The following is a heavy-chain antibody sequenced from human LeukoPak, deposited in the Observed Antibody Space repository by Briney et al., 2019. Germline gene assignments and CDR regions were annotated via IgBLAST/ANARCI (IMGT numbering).Heavy chain of an antibody. CDR1: GGSFSDYY. D-gene: IGHD2-15*01. V-gene: IGHV4-34*01. J-gene: IGHJ4*02. CDR2: INHSGST. Sequence: SETLSLTCAVYGGSFSDYYWSWIRQPPGKGLEWIGEINHSGSTNYNPSLKSRVTISVDTSKNQFSLKLSSVTAADTAVHYCARGGYCSGGSCRNFYYWGQGTLVTVSS. CDR3: ARGGYCSGGSCRNFYY.